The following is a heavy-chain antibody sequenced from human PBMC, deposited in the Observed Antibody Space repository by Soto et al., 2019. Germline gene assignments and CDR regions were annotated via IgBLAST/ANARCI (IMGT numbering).Heavy chain of an antibody. D-gene: IGHD3-22*01. Sequence: ASVKVSCKASGYTFTSYGISWVRQAPGQGLEWMGWISAYNGNTNYAQKLQGRVTMTTDTSTSTAYMELRSLRSDDTAVYYCARSPRYYDSSGYSHPWFDPWGQGTLVTVSS. J-gene: IGHJ5*02. V-gene: IGHV1-18*01. CDR1: GYTFTSYG. CDR3: ARSPRYYDSSGYSHPWFDP. CDR2: ISAYNGNT.